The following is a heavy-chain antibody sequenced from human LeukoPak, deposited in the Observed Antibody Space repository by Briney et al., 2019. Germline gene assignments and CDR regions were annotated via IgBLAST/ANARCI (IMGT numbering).Heavy chain of an antibody. D-gene: IGHD3-22*01. J-gene: IGHJ3*02. Sequence: GASVKVSCKASGYTFNSYGISWVRQAPGQGLEWMGWISAYNGNTNYAQKLQGRVTMTTDTSTSTAYMELRSLRSDDTAVYYCARDDHLQYYYDSSGYYAFDIWCRETMVTVS. CDR2: ISAYNGNT. CDR1: GYTFNSYG. V-gene: IGHV1-18*01. CDR3: ARDDHLQYYYDSSGYYAFDI.